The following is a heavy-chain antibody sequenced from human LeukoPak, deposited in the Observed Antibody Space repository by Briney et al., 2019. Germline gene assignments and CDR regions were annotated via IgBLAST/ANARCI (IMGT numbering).Heavy chain of an antibody. V-gene: IGHV4-34*01. D-gene: IGHD3-16*02. CDR1: GGSFNNYY. J-gene: IGHJ4*02. CDR3: ARGFELDYVWGTYRYYFDY. Sequence: SEALSLTCAVYGGSFNNYYWTWIRQCPGKGLEWIGEINHSGSTNYNPSLKSRVTISVHTSKNQFSLKLTSVIAADTAAYYCARGFELDYVWGTYRYYFDYWGQGTLVTVSS. CDR2: INHSGST.